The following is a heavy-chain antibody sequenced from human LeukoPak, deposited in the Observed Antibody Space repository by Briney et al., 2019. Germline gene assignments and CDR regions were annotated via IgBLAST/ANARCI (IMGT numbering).Heavy chain of an antibody. V-gene: IGHV4-34*01. J-gene: IGHJ5*02. CDR2: IKHSGST. CDR3: ARGYSSSWYYNWFDP. Sequence: TSETLALTLAVHGGYFSGYYWSWIRPPPGKGLEGIGEIKHSGSTYYNPSLKSRVTISVDTSKNQFSLKLSSVTAADTAVYHCARGYSSSWYYNWFDPWGQGTLVTVSS. D-gene: IGHD6-13*01. CDR1: GGYFSGYY.